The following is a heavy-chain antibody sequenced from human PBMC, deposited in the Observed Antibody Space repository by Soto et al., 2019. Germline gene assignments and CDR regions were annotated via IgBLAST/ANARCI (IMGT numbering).Heavy chain of an antibody. CDR3: ARVLGSSWSSSGGAYFDY. Sequence: SETLSLTCAVYGGSFSGYYWSWIRQPPGKGLEWIGEINHSGSTNYNPSLKSRVTISVDTSKNQFSLKLSSVTAADTAVYYCARVLGSSWSSSGGAYFDYWGQGTLVTVSS. V-gene: IGHV4-34*01. CDR1: GGSFSGYY. D-gene: IGHD6-13*01. J-gene: IGHJ4*02. CDR2: INHSGST.